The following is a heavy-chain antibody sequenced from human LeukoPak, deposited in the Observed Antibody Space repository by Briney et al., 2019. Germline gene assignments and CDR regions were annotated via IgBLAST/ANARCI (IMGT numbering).Heavy chain of an antibody. J-gene: IGHJ4*02. CDR2: INSDGSTT. V-gene: IGHV3-74*01. CDR1: GFTFISHW. Sequence: GGSLRLSCAASGFTFISHWMHWVRQAPGKGLVWVSRINSDGSTTSYADSVKGRFTISRDNAKNTLYLQMNSLRAEDTAVYYCARVMYYYHSSGSIAVYYFDYWGQGTLVTVSS. CDR3: ARVMYYYHSSGSIAVYYFDY. D-gene: IGHD3-22*01.